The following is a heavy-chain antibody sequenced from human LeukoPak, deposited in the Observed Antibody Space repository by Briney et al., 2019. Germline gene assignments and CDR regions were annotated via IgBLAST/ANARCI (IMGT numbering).Heavy chain of an antibody. CDR1: GGSISSSSYY. D-gene: IGHD5-18*01. J-gene: IGHJ2*01. CDR3: ARDRSYSYGYSPSYWYFDL. CDR2: VYYTGAS. Sequence: NPSETLSLTCTVSGGSISSSSYYWGWIRQPPGKGLEWIGSVYYTGASYYNPSLKSRVTISIDTSKNHFSLNLTSVTAADTAVYYCARDRSYSYGYSPSYWYFDLWGRGTLVTVSS. V-gene: IGHV4-39*07.